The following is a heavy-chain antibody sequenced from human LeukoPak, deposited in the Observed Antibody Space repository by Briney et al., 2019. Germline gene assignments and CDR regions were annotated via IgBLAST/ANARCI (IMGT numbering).Heavy chain of an antibody. D-gene: IGHD6-6*01. CDR1: GGTFSSYA. J-gene: IGHJ5*02. V-gene: IGHV1-69*05. CDR2: IIPIFGIA. Sequence: ASVKVSCKASGGTFSSYAISWVRQAPGQGLEWMGQIIPIFGIANYAQKFQGRVTITTDESTSTAYMELSSLRSEVTAVYYCARVRIAAHANWFDPWGQGTLVTVSS. CDR3: ARVRIAAHANWFDP.